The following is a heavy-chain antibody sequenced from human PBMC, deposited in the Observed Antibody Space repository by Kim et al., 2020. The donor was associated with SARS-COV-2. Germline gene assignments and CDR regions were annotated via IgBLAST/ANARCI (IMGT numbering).Heavy chain of an antibody. V-gene: IGHV3-53*04. CDR3: ARGYCSGGSCYWGSYFDY. D-gene: IGHD2-15*01. Sequence: KGRFTISRHNSKNTLDLRMNSLGAEDTAVYYCARGYCSGGSCYWGSYFDYWGQGTLVTVSS. J-gene: IGHJ4*02.